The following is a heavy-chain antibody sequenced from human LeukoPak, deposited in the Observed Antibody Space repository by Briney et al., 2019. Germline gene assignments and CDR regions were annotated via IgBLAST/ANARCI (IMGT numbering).Heavy chain of an antibody. CDR1: GFTFSSYA. V-gene: IGHV3-23*01. D-gene: IGHD3-9*01. CDR2: ISGSGGST. CDR3: AKEREYYDILTGSDAFDI. J-gene: IGHJ3*02. Sequence: GGSLRLSCAASGFTFSSYAMSWVRQAPGKGLEWVSAISGSGGSTYYADSVKGRFTISRDNSKNTLYLQMNSLRAEDTAVYYCAKEREYYDILTGSDAFDIWGQGTMVTVSS.